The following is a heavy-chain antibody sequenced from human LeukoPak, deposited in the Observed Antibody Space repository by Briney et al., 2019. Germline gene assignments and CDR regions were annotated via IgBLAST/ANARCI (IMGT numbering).Heavy chain of an antibody. J-gene: IGHJ4*02. CDR1: GFSLSTSGVG. Sequence: SGPTLLKPSQTLTLTFTFSGFSLSTSGVGVGLIRQPPGKALEWLALIYWDDDKRYSPSLKSRLTITKDASKNQVVLTMNNMDPVDTATYYCAQRKTAMVFDYWGQGTLVTVSS. CDR2: IYWDDDK. CDR3: AQRKTAMVFDY. D-gene: IGHD5-18*01. V-gene: IGHV2-5*02.